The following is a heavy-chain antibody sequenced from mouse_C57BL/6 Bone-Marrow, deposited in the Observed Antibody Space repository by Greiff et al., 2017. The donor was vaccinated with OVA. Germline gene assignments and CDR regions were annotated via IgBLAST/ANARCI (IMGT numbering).Heavy chain of an antibody. CDR3: ARRDCNYGGFAY. Sequence: EVQRVESGGGLVQPGESLKLSCESNEYEFPSHDMSWVRQTPEKRLELVAAINSDGGSTYYPDNMESRFTISRDNTKKTLYLQMSSLRSEDTALYYCARRDCNYGGFAYWGQGTLVTVSA. CDR1: EYEFPSHD. D-gene: IGHD2-1*01. J-gene: IGHJ3*01. V-gene: IGHV5-2*01. CDR2: INSDGGST.